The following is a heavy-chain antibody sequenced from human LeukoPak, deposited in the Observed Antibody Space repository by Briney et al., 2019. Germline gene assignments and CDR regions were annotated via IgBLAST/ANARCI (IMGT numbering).Heavy chain of an antibody. J-gene: IGHJ6*02. CDR2: IIPMYGTT. CDR3: ARDSELWVYNWMPVYYYYGMDV. CDR1: GDTFSGYA. D-gene: IGHD1-1*01. Sequence: ASVKVSCKAPGDTFSGYAISWIRQAPGQGLEWMGGIIPMYGTTNYAQEFQDRVTITADESTTTAYMELRSLRSDDTAVYYCARDSELWVYNWMPVYYYYGMDVWGQGTTVTVSS. V-gene: IGHV1-69*13.